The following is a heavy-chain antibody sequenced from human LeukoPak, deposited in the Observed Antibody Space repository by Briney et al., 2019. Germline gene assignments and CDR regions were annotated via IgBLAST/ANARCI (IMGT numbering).Heavy chain of an antibody. CDR3: ARGRGGSRRHAFDI. V-gene: IGHV1-8*03. CDR1: GYTFTSYD. CDR2: MNPNSGST. J-gene: IGHJ3*02. Sequence: GASVKVSCKASGYTFTSYDIIWVRQATGQGLEWMGWMNPNSGSTAYAQKFQGRVTITRNTSISTAYMELSSLRSEDTAVYYCARGRGGSRRHAFDIWGQGTMVTVSS. D-gene: IGHD1-26*01.